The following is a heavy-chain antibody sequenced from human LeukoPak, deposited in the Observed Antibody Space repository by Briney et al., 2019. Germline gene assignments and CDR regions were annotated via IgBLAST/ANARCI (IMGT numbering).Heavy chain of an antibody. D-gene: IGHD3-9*01. CDR2: ISGSGGST. CDR3: AKARLRYFDWLLCS. J-gene: IGHJ5*02. CDR1: GFTFSSYA. Sequence: GGSLRLSCAASGFTFSSYAMSWVRQAPGKGLEWVSAISGSGGSTYYADSVKGRFTISRDNSKNALYLQMNSLRAEDTAVYYCAKARLRYFDWLLCSWGQGTLVTVSS. V-gene: IGHV3-23*01.